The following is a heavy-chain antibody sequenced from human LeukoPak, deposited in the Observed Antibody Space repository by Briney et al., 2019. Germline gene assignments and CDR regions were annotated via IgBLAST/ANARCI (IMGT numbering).Heavy chain of an antibody. Sequence: ASVKVSCKASGYTFTSYDINWVRQATRQGLEWMGWMNPNSGNTGYAQKFQGRVTTTRNTSISTAYMELSSLRSEDTAVYYCARDLGSRGTPHIQFDPWGQGTLVTVSS. D-gene: IGHD1-1*01. J-gene: IGHJ5*02. CDR3: ARDLGSRGTPHIQFDP. CDR1: GYTFTSYD. V-gene: IGHV1-8*01. CDR2: MNPNSGNT.